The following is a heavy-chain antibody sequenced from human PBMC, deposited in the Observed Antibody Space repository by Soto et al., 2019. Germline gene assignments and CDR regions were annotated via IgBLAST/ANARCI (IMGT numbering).Heavy chain of an antibody. D-gene: IGHD5-12*01. CDR2: ISAYNGNT. CDR3: ARDLMLGGYDPRGNWFDP. J-gene: IGHJ5*02. Sequence: ASVKVSCKASGYTFTSYGISWVRQAPGQGLEWMGWISAYNGNTNYAQKLQGRVTMTTDTSTSTAYMELRSLRSDDTAVYYCARDLMLGGYDPRGNWFDPWGQGTLVTVSS. CDR1: GYTFTSYG. V-gene: IGHV1-18*01.